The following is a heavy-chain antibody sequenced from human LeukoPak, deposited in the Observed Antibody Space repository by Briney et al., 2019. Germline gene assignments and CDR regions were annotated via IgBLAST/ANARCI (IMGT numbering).Heavy chain of an antibody. CDR3: ATDFFGPVFGES. D-gene: IGHD3-10*01. J-gene: IGHJ5*01. CDR2: IHYDGSKI. V-gene: IGHV3-30*02. Sequence: GGSLRLSCAVSGLTLSSYGMHWVRQAPGKGLEWVAFIHYDGSKIYYADSVKGRFTISRDTSKNTLYLQVNSLRAEDTAVYYCATDFFGPVFGESGGHGTLVTVSS. CDR1: GLTLSSYG.